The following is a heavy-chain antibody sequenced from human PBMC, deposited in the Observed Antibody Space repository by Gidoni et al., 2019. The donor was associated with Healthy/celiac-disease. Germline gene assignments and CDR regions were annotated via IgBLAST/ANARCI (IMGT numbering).Heavy chain of an antibody. CDR2: IRYDGSNK. J-gene: IGHJ4*02. V-gene: IGHV3-30*02. CDR1: GFTFSSYG. CDR3: AKDLGGYCSSTSCYTGGLADY. Sequence: QVQLVESGGGVVQPGGSLRLSCAASGFTFSSYGLHWVRQAPGKGLEWVAFIRYDGSNKYYADSVKGRFTISRDNSKNTLYLQMNSLRAEDTAVYYCAKDLGGYCSSTSCYTGGLADYWGQGTLVTVSS. D-gene: IGHD2-2*02.